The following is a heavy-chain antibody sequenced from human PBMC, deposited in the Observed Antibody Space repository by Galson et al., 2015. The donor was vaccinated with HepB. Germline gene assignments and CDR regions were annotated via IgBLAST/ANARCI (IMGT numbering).Heavy chain of an antibody. CDR2: IFPGASDT. D-gene: IGHD2-8*01. Sequence: QSGAEVKKPGESLKISCEASGYTFDDYYIAWVRQMPGKGLEYMGIIFPGASDTQYSPSFQGQVTFSVDKSLNTANLQWSGMKASDIGMYYCARVRGSGRDPNMVSDVWGQGTPVTVAS. V-gene: IGHV5-51*03. J-gene: IGHJ4*02. CDR1: GYTFDDYY. CDR3: ARVRGSGRDPNMVSDV.